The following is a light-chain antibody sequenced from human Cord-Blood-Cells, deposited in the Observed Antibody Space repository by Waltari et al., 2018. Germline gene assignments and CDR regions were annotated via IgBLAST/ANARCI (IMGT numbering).Light chain of an antibody. V-gene: IGLV2-14*01. Sequence: HSALTPPASVPGSPGPSLTISCTATSSAAGGFNPVSWYQQHPGKAPNLMIYDVSNRPSGVSNRFSGSKSGNTASLTISGLQAEDEADYYCSSYTSSSTVVFGGGTKLTVL. J-gene: IGLJ2*01. CDR2: DVS. CDR1: SSAAGGFNP. CDR3: SSYTSSSTVV.